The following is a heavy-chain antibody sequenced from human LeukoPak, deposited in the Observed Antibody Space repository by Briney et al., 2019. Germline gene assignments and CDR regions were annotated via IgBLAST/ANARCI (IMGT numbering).Heavy chain of an antibody. Sequence: GASVKVSCKASGGTFSSYAISWVRQAPGQGLEWMGGIIPIFGTANYALKFQGRVTITTDKSTSTAYMELSSLRSEDTAVYYCARVVYSSSWDRYYYYYYMDVWGKGTTVTVSS. J-gene: IGHJ6*03. CDR2: IIPIFGTA. V-gene: IGHV1-69*05. D-gene: IGHD6-6*01. CDR1: GGTFSSYA. CDR3: ARVVYSSSWDRYYYYYYMDV.